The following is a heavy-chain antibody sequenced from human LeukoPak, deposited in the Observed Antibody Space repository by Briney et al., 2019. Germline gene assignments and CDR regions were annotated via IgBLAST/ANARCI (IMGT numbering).Heavy chain of an antibody. CDR1: GFTFSSYA. CDR2: VSGSGGST. J-gene: IGHJ4*02. Sequence: GGSLRLSCAASGFTFSSYAMSWVRQAPGKGLEWVSAVSGSGGSTYYADSVKGRFTISRDNSKNTLYLQMHRLRAEDTAVYYCAKGPILRQSTDYWGQGTLVTVSS. CDR3: AKGPILRQSTDY. V-gene: IGHV3-23*01. D-gene: IGHD5/OR15-5a*01.